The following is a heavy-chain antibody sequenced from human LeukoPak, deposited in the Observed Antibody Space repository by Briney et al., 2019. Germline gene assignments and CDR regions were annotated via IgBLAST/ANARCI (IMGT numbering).Heavy chain of an antibody. CDR2: ISSSSSYI. V-gene: IGHV3-21*01. CDR3: ARNPIYSGYDRAIDP. Sequence: KPGGSLRLSCAASGFTFSSYSMNWVRQAPGKGLEGVSSISSSSSYIYYADSVKGRFTISRDNAKNSLYLQMNSLRAEDTAVYYCARNPIYSGYDRAIDPWGQGTLVTVSS. CDR1: GFTFSSYS. D-gene: IGHD5-12*01. J-gene: IGHJ5*02.